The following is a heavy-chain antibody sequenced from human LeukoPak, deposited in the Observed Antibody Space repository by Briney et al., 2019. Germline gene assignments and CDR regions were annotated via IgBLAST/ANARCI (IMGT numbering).Heavy chain of an antibody. J-gene: IGHJ6*02. CDR3: ARSPGYYYGMDV. CDR2: IYYSGST. Sequence: PSETLSLTCTVSGGSISSGDYYWSWIRQPPGKGLEWIGYIYYSGSTYYNPSLKSRVTISVDTSKNQFSLKLSSVTAADTAVYYCARSPGYYYGMDVWGQGTTVTVSS. CDR1: GGSISSGDYY. V-gene: IGHV4-30-4*01.